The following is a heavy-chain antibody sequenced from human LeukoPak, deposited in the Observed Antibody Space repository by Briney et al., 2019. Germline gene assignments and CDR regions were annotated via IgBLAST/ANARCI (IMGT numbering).Heavy chain of an antibody. D-gene: IGHD1-26*01. CDR1: GGSISTYY. V-gene: IGHV4-4*07. Sequence: PSETLSLTCTVSGGSISTYYWTWIRQPAGKGLEWIGRIYTSGSTNYNPSLKSRVTMSADKSKNQFSLKVTSVTAADTAVYYCARLVVGGTDFFDYWGQGILVTVSS. CDR2: IYTSGST. CDR3: ARLVVGGTDFFDY. J-gene: IGHJ4*02.